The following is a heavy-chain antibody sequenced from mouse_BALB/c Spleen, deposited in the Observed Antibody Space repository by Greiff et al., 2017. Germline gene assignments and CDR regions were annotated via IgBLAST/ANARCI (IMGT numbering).Heavy chain of an antibody. Sequence: DVQLQESGPGLVKPSQSLSLTCTVTGYSITSDYAWNWIRQFPGNKLEWMGYISYSGSTSYNPSLKSRISITRDTSKNQFFLQLNSVTTEDTATYYCARQRGGNYVGFAYWGQGTLVTVSA. V-gene: IGHV3-2*02. CDR2: ISYSGST. CDR1: GYSITSDYA. J-gene: IGHJ3*01. D-gene: IGHD2-1*01. CDR3: ARQRGGNYVGFAY.